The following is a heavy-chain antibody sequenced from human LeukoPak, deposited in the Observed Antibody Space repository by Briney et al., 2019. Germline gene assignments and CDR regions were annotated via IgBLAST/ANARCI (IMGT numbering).Heavy chain of an antibody. Sequence: SETLSLTCTVSGGSISSYYWSWIRQPPGKGLEWIGYIYYSGSTNYNPSLKSRVTMSVDTSKNQFSLKLSSVTAADTAVYYCARVPSPRFSSSWYYFDYWGQGTLVTVSS. D-gene: IGHD6-13*01. CDR3: ARVPSPRFSSSWYYFDY. V-gene: IGHV4-59*12. CDR1: GGSISSYY. CDR2: IYYSGST. J-gene: IGHJ4*02.